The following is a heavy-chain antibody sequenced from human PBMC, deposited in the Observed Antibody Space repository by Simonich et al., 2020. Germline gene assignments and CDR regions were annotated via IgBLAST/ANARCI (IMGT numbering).Heavy chain of an antibody. CDR2: IYWNNDK. CDR1: GFSLSTSGVG. CDR3: AHKVGYFDL. J-gene: IGHJ2*01. Sequence: QITLKESGPTLVKPTQTLTLTCTFSGFSLSTSGVGVGWIRQPPGKALEWLALIYWNNDKRYSPSLKSRITITKDTAKNQVVLTMTNMDPVDTATYYCAHKVGYFDLWGRGTLVTVSS. V-gene: IGHV2-5*01.